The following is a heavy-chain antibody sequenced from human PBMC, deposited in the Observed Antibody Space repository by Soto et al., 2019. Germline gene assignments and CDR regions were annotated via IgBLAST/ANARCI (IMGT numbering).Heavy chain of an antibody. CDR2: IIPIFGTA. CDR1: GGTFSSYA. D-gene: IGHD3-10*01. J-gene: IGHJ4*02. CDR3: ARDRYYYGPGSYSLLGYFDY. Sequence: AVKVSCKASGGTFSSYAISWVRQAPGQGLEWMGGIIPIFGTANYAQKFQGRVTITADESTSTAYMELSSLRSEDTAVYYCARDRYYYGPGSYSLLGYFDYWGQGTLVTVSS. V-gene: IGHV1-69*13.